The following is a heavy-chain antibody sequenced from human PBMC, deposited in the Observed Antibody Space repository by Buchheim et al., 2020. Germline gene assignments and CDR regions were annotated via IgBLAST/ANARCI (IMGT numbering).Heavy chain of an antibody. CDR1: GFTFSSYD. Sequence: QVQLVESGGGVVQPGRSLRLSCAASGFTFSSYDMHWVRQAPGKGLEWVAVISYDGSNKYYADSVKGRFTISRDNSKNTLYLQMNSLRAEDTAVYYCAIYSTSYGMDVWGQGTT. CDR3: AIYSTSYGMDV. V-gene: IGHV3-30*03. J-gene: IGHJ6*02. CDR2: ISYDGSNK. D-gene: IGHD6-13*01.